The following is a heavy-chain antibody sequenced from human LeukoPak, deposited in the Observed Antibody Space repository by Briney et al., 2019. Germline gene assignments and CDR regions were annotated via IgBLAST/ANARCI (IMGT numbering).Heavy chain of an antibody. CDR1: GYTFTSYG. V-gene: IGHV1-18*01. Sequence: GASVKVSCKASGYTFTSYGISWVRQAPGQGLEWMGWISAYNGNTNYAQKLQGRVTMTTDTSTSTAYMELRSLRSDDTAVYYCARASGGSGWYLNYYYYYMDVWGKGTTVTISS. D-gene: IGHD6-19*01. CDR2: ISAYNGNT. CDR3: ARASGGSGWYLNYYYYYMDV. J-gene: IGHJ6*03.